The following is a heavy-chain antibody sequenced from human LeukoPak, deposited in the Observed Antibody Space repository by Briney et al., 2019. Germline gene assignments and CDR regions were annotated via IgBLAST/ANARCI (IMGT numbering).Heavy chain of an antibody. D-gene: IGHD2-21*01. CDR3: AKAPIAYCGGECQWGTNWYFDL. Sequence: PGGSLCLSCAASGFTFSSYAMQWVRPAPGKGLVGVAFLTYDGSNNYYADSVKGRFTIARDNTKNTLELKMNRLSAEATAVYSCAKAPIAYCGGECQWGTNWYFDLWGRGTLVTVSS. CDR1: GFTFSSYA. V-gene: IGHV3-30-3*01. CDR2: LTYDGSNN. J-gene: IGHJ2*01.